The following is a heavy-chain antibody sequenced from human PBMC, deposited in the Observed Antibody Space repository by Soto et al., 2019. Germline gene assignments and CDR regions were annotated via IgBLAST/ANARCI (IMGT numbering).Heavy chain of an antibody. D-gene: IGHD2-2*02. J-gene: IGHJ4*02. CDR1: GYTFTSYG. V-gene: IGHV1-18*01. CDR2: ISAYNGNT. Sequence: QVQLVQSGAEVKKPGASVKVSCKASGYTFTSYGISWVRQAPGQGLEWMGWISAYNGNTNYAQKLQGRVTMTTDTPTSTAYMELRSLRSDDTAVYYCALVVPAALRLPQYDYWGQGTLVTVSS. CDR3: ALVVPAALRLPQYDY.